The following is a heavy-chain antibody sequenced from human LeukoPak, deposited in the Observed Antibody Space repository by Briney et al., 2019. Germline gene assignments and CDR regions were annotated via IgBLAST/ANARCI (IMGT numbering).Heavy chain of an antibody. CDR2: IKSKKDGGTT. CDR3: TQGSGFYYDY. D-gene: IGHD3-22*01. J-gene: IGHJ4*02. CDR1: GLTVSNVW. Sequence: PGGSLRLSCAVSGLTVSNVWMNWVRQAPGKGLEWVGRIKSKKDGGTTEFAAPVRGRFTISRDDSPNTLYLQMNSLTSDDTAVYYCTQGSGFYYDYWGQGTLVTVSS. V-gene: IGHV3-15*07.